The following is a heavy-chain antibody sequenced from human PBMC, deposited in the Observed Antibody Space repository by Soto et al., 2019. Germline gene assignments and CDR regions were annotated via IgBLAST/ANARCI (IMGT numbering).Heavy chain of an antibody. CDR1: GFTFNNYW. Sequence: PGGSLRLSCAASGFTFNNYWMHWVRQAPGKGLVWVSLTNTDGTNTNHADSEKGRFTISRDNAKNTVYLQMNSLRAEDTAVYYCTAADFSWGQGPPVTVSS. CDR3: TAADFS. D-gene: IGHD3-3*01. J-gene: IGHJ5*02. CDR2: TNTDGTNT. V-gene: IGHV3-74*01.